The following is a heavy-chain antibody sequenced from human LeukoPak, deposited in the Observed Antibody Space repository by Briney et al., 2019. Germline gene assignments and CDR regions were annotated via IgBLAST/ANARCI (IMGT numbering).Heavy chain of an antibody. Sequence: ASVKVSCKASGYTFTGYYMHWVRQAPGQGLEWMGWINPNSGGTNYAQQFQGRVTMPRDTSISTAYMELSRLRSDDTAVYYCARKSLWDTAMVNDAFDIWGQGTMVTVSS. CDR2: INPNSGGT. J-gene: IGHJ3*02. V-gene: IGHV1-2*02. D-gene: IGHD5-18*01. CDR1: GYTFTGYY. CDR3: ARKSLWDTAMVNDAFDI.